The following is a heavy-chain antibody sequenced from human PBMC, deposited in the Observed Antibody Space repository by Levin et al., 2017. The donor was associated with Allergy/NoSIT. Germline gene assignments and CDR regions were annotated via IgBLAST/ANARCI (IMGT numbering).Heavy chain of an antibody. CDR1: GFAFINYA. V-gene: IGHV3-30*04. CDR2: VSYDGRNK. CDR3: ARQLYSYSSGWYDF. Sequence: GESLKISCAGSGFAFINYAMHWVRQAPGKGLEWVALVSYDGRNKYFADSVKGRFIVSRDNPKNTMYLEINSLRVEDTAVYYCARQLYSYSSGWYDFWGQGTLVTVSS. D-gene: IGHD6-19*01. J-gene: IGHJ5*01.